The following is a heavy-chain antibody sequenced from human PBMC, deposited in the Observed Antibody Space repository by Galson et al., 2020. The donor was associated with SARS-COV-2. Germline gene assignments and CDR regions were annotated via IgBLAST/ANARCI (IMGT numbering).Heavy chain of an antibody. Sequence: ASVKVSCKASGYTFTSYGISWVRQAPGQGLEWMGWISGYNGYTKYAQKLQGRVTMTTDTSTTTAYMELRSLRSDDTAVYYCACDSERLSPDSGSSGYIYEGMVVWGQGTTVTVSS. CDR3: ACDSERLSPDSGSSGYIYEGMVV. V-gene: IGHV1-18*01. J-gene: IGHJ6*01. CDR2: ISGYNGYT. D-gene: IGHD6-6*01. CDR1: GYTFTSYG.